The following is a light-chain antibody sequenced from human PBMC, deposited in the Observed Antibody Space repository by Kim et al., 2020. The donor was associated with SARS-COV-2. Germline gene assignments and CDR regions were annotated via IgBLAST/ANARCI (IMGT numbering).Light chain of an antibody. CDR2: DVN. Sequence: QSALTQPASVSGSPGQSITISCTGTSSDVGAYNYVSWYQHHPGKAPKRMIFDVNNRPSGLSNRFSGSKSGNTASLTISGLQAEDEADYYCSSYATTRSYVFGTGTKVTVL. J-gene: IGLJ1*01. CDR1: SSDVGAYNY. V-gene: IGLV2-14*03. CDR3: SSYATTRSYV.